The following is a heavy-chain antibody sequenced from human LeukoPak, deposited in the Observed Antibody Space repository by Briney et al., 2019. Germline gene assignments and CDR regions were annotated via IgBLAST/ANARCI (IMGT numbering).Heavy chain of an antibody. V-gene: IGHV4-39*07. D-gene: IGHD6-13*01. CDR2: IYYSGST. Sequence: SDTLSLTCTVSGGSISSSSYYWGWIRQPPGKGLEWIGSIYYSGSTYYNPSLKSRVTISVDTSKNQFSLKLSSVTAADTAVYYCARAFTFGGSSWYKRVSYFDYWGQGTLVTVPS. J-gene: IGHJ4*02. CDR1: GGSISSSSYY. CDR3: ARAFTFGGSSWYKRVSYFDY.